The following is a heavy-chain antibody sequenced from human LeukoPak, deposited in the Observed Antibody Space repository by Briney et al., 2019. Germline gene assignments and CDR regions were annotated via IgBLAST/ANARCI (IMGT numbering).Heavy chain of an antibody. V-gene: IGHV3-53*01. J-gene: IGHJ4*02. CDR1: GLTVSSTY. CDR2: IYSAGTT. CDR3: ARDAGDYGDY. Sequence: GGSLRLSCAASGLTVSSTYMSWVRQTPGKGLEWVSIIYSAGTTYYADSVKGRFTISRDNSKNTLYLHMNSLRTEDTAIHYCARDAGDYGDYWGQGTLVTVSS.